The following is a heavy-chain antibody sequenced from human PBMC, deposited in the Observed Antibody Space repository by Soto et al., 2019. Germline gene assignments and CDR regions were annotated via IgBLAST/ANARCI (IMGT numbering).Heavy chain of an antibody. CDR1: GGSISSGYS. V-gene: IGHV4-30-2*01. Sequence: QLQLQESGSGLVKPSQTLSLTCAVSGGSISSGYSWSWIRQPPGKGLEWIGYIYHSGSTYYNPSLKSRVTISVDRSQNQCSLKLSSVTAADTAVYYCARGYCSITSCSNWLDPWGQGTLVTVSS. J-gene: IGHJ5*02. CDR3: ARGYCSITSCSNWLDP. CDR2: IYHSGST. D-gene: IGHD2-2*01.